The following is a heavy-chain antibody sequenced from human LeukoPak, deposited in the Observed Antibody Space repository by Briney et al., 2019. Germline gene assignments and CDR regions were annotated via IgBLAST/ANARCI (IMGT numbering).Heavy chain of an antibody. J-gene: IGHJ4*02. Sequence: PGGSLRLSCKASGFTFSNVWMNWVRQAPGKGLEWIGRIKTKTDGGTTEYAAPVKGRFTISRDDSKNTVYLQMNSLKTEDTALYYCVTRVKSTGDYWGQGTLVTVSS. CDR3: VTRVKSTGDY. CDR2: IKTKTDGGTT. V-gene: IGHV3-15*01. D-gene: IGHD1-1*01. CDR1: GFTFSNVW.